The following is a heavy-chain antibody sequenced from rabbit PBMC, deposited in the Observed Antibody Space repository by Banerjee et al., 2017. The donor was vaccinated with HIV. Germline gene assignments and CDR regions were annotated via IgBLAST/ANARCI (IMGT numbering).Heavy chain of an antibody. J-gene: IGHJ3*01. CDR1: GFSFSNKYV. CDR3: ARDLAGVIGWNFGL. V-gene: IGHV1S45*01. D-gene: IGHD4-1*01. CDR2: IDAGSSGST. Sequence: QEQLEESGGDLVKPEGSLTLTCTASGFSFSNKYVMCWVRQAPGKGLEWIACIDAGSSGSTYYANWAKGRFTISRTSSTTVTLQMTSLTAADTATYFCARDLAGVIGWNFGLWGQGTLVTVS.